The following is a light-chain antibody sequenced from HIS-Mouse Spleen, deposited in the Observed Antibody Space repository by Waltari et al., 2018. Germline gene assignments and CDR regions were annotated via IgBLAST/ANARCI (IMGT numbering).Light chain of an antibody. J-gene: IGLJ2*01. CDR1: SSDFGRYNH. V-gene: IGLV2-14*03. Sequence: QSALTQPASVSASPGQSITISCTGTSSDFGRYNHFPRYQQHPGKAPKLMIYDVSTRPSGVSNRFSGSKSGNTASLTISGLQAEDEADYYCSSYTSSSFNVVFGGGTKLTVL. CDR2: DVS. CDR3: SSYTSSSFNVV.